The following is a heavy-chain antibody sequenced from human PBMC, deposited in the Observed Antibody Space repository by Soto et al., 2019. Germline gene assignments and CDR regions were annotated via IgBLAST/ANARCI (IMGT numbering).Heavy chain of an antibody. D-gene: IGHD3-22*01. V-gene: IGHV1-69*12. CDR2: IIPMFGRA. CDR1: GGTFSSYA. CDR3: ARSRANYYDSRGYYYSTFDY. J-gene: IGHJ4*02. Sequence: QVQLVQSGAEVKKPGSSVKVSCKTSGGTFSSYAISWVRQAPGQGLEWMGGIIPMFGRANYAQKVQGRVTITADESTSTAYMELSSLRSEDTAVYYCARSRANYYDSRGYYYSTFDYWGQGTLVTVSS.